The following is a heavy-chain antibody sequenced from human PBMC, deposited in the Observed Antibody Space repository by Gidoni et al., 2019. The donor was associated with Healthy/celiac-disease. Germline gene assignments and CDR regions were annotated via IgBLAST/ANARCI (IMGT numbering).Heavy chain of an antibody. J-gene: IGHJ6*02. CDR2: IKQDGSEK. Sequence: EVQLVESGGGLVQPGGSLRLSCAASGFTFRSFCMCWVRQAPGQGLEWGANIKQDGSEKYYVDSVKGRFTISRDNAKNSLYLQMNSLRAEDTAVYYCAREGPLVTMVRGVINGMDVWGQGTTVTVSS. D-gene: IGHD3-10*01. CDR3: AREGPLVTMVRGVINGMDV. CDR1: GFTFRSFC. V-gene: IGHV3-7*01.